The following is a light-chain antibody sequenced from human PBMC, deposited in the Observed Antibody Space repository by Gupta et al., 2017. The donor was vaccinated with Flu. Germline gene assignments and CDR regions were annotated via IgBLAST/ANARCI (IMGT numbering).Light chain of an antibody. Sequence: DIQMTQRPSSLTATLGDRVTITCLESQTINTFLNWYQHTAGEAPKLLIYAAASLQNGVPSRFRGRGSGKHFPLTSSSVAPEASATYYCQESHTTRYTFGQGTKLEI. CDR3: QESHTTRYT. J-gene: IGKJ2*01. V-gene: IGKV1-39*01. CDR1: QTINTF. CDR2: AAA.